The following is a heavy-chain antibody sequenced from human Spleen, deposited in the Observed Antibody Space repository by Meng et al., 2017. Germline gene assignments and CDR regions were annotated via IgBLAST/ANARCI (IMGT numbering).Heavy chain of an antibody. CDR3: ARDSGVVVVAAASDY. Sequence: GESLKISCAASGFTFSTYSMSWVRQAPGKGLEWVSGVRGGGVYYADSVKGRFTISRDNSKNTLYLQMNSLRAEDTAVYYCARDSGVVVVAAASDYWGQGTLVTVSS. V-gene: IGHV3-23*01. J-gene: IGHJ4*02. CDR1: GFTFSTYS. CDR2: VRGGGV. D-gene: IGHD2-15*01.